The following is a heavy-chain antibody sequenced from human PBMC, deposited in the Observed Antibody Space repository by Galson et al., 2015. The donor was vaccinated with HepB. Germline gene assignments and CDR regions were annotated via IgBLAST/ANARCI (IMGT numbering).Heavy chain of an antibody. J-gene: IGHJ4*02. Sequence: SLRLSCAASGFSFSDYNMNWVRQAPGKGLEWVASISGTGAYIYYADSVKGRFFTSKDSAKKSLSLRLSSLRVDATAVYCCARDAKRSLGSSWLNIFYLDYWGQGALVSVSS. CDR1: GFSFSDYN. CDR2: ISGTGAYI. D-gene: IGHD6-13*01. V-gene: IGHV3-21*01. CDR3: ARDAKRSLGSSWLNIFYLDY.